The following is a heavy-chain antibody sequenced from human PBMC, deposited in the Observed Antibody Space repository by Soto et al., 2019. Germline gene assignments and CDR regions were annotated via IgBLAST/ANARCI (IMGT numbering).Heavy chain of an antibody. D-gene: IGHD6-13*01. J-gene: IGHJ6*02. Sequence: EASVKVSCKASGGTFSSYAISWVRQAPGQGLEWMGGIIPIFGTANYAQKFQGRVTITADESTSTAYMELSSLRSEDTAVYYCARVVASSSWYYYYGMDVWGQGTTVTVSS. CDR1: GGTFSSYA. CDR2: IIPIFGTA. CDR3: ARVVASSSWYYYYGMDV. V-gene: IGHV1-69*13.